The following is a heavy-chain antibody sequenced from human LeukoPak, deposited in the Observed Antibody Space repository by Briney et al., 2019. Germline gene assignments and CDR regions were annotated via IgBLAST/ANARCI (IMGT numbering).Heavy chain of an antibody. V-gene: IGHV3-53*01. D-gene: IGHD2-21*02. Sequence: GGSLRLSCAASGFTVSNNCMRWVRQAPGKGLEWVSVIYSGGTTYYADSVKGRFTISRDNSENTVYLQMKSLRAEDTAVYYCARDLEYSFGDNYYYHMDVWGNGTTVIVSS. CDR3: ARDLEYSFGDNYYYHMDV. CDR2: IYSGGTT. CDR1: GFTVSNNC. J-gene: IGHJ6*03.